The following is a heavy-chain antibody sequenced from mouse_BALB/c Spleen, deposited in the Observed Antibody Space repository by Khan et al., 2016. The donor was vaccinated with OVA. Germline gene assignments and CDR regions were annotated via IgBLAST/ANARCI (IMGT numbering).Heavy chain of an antibody. CDR3: ARRTTEYALDY. CDR2: INPRSDYT. D-gene: IGHD2-12*01. CDR1: GYTFTSHT. V-gene: IGHV1-4*01. J-gene: IGHJ4*01. Sequence: QIQLVQSGAELARPGASVKMSCKASGYTFTSHTMHWVKQRPGQGLEWIGYINPRSDYTQYNQKFNDKATLTADISSSTAYMQRSSRTSEDSAVYYCARRTTEYALDYWGQGTSVTVSA.